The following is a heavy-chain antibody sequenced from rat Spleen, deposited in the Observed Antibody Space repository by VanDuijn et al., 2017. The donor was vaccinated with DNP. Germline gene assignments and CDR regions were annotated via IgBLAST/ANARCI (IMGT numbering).Heavy chain of an antibody. J-gene: IGHJ2*01. Sequence: EVQLVESGGGLVQPGRSLKLSCVASGFTFSTYWMFWIRQAPGKGLEWVASISYDGGSTYYHDSVKGRFTSSSDNAKSSLNLQMDSLRYEDTATYYWTTDYYGYNVAGDYWGQGVMVTVSS. V-gene: IGHV5-20*01. CDR1: GFTFSTYW. CDR3: TTDYYGYNVAGDY. CDR2: ISYDGGST. D-gene: IGHD1-9*01.